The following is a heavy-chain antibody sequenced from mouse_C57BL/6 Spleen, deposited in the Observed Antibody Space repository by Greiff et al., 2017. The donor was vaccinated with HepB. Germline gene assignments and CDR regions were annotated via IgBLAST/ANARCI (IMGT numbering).Heavy chain of an antibody. J-gene: IGHJ2*01. Sequence: EVKLMESGPGLVKPSQSLSLTCSVTGYSITSGYYWNWIRQFPGNKLEWMGYISYDGSNNYNPSLKNRISITRDTSKNQFFLKLNSVTTEDTATYYCARAGLRVPLDYWGQGTTLTVSS. D-gene: IGHD2-4*01. V-gene: IGHV3-6*01. CDR3: ARAGLRVPLDY. CDR2: ISYDGSN. CDR1: GYSITSGYY.